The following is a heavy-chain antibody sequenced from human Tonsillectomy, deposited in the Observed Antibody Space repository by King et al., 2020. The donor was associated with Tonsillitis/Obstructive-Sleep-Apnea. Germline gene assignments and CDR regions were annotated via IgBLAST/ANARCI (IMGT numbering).Heavy chain of an antibody. CDR1: GGSISSSSYY. J-gene: IGHJ5*02. V-gene: IGHV4-39*01. D-gene: IGHD4-17*01. CDR3: ARQSGRDDYGDYGGDWFDP. Sequence: QLQESGPGLVKPSETLSLTSTVSGGSISSSSYYWGWIRQPPGKGLEWIGGIYYSGSTYYNPSLKSRVTISVYTSKNQFSLKLSSVTAADTAVYYCARQSGRDDYGDYGGDWFDPWGQGTLVTVSS. CDR2: IYYSGST.